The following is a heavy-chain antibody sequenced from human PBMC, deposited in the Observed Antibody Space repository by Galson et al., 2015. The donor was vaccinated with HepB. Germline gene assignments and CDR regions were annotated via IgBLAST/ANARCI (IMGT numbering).Heavy chain of an antibody. CDR2: IYYSGST. V-gene: IGHV4-59*01. CDR1: GGSISSYY. CDR3: ARDQDTAMVIGAFDI. D-gene: IGHD5-18*01. Sequence: SETLSLTCTVSGGSISSYYWSWIRQPPGKGLEWIGYIYYSGSTNYNPSLKSRVTISVDTSKNQFSLKLSSVTAADTAVYYCARDQDTAMVIGAFDIWGQGTMVTVSS. J-gene: IGHJ3*02.